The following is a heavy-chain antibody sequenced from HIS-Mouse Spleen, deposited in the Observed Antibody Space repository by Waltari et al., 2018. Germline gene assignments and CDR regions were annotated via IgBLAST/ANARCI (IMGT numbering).Heavy chain of an antibody. V-gene: IGHV4-39*07. CDR3: AREIPYSSSWYDWYFDL. D-gene: IGHD6-13*01. CDR1: GGSISSSSYY. J-gene: IGHJ2*01. CDR2: IYYRGST. Sequence: QLQLQESGPGLVKPSETLSLTCTVSGGSISSSSYYWGWIRQPPGKGLEWIGSIYYRGSTYYSPSLKSRVTRSVDTSKNQFSLKLSSVTAADTAVYYCAREIPYSSSWYDWYFDLWGRGTLVTVSS.